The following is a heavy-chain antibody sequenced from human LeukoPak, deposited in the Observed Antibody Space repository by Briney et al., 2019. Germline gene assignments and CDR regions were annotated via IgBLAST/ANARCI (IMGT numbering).Heavy chain of an antibody. Sequence: ASVKVSCKASGYTFTSYGISWVRQAPGQGLEWMGWISAYNGYTKSAQNLQGRVTMTTDTSTSTAYMELRSLRSDDTAVYYCARNDSSAYDYSGQGTLVTVSS. V-gene: IGHV1-18*01. D-gene: IGHD5-12*01. CDR2: ISAYNGYT. CDR3: ARNDSSAYDY. J-gene: IGHJ4*02. CDR1: GYTFTSYG.